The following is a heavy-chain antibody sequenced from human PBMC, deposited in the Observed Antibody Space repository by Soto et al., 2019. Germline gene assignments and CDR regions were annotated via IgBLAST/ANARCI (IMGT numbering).Heavy chain of an antibody. J-gene: IGHJ4*02. CDR3: AKALSGYTYGPFDY. CDR1: GFTFDDYA. CDR2: INWNSGSI. V-gene: IGHV3-9*01. Sequence: EVQLVESGGGLVQPGRSLRLSCAASGFTFDDYAMHWVRQAPGKGLEWVSGINWNSGSIGYAESVKGRFTISRDKAKNSLYLQMNSLITEDTALYYCAKALSGYTYGPFDYWGQGTLVTVSS. D-gene: IGHD5-18*01.